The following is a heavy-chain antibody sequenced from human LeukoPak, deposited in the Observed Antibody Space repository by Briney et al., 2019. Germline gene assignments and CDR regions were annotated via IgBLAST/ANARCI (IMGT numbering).Heavy chain of an antibody. Sequence: GGSLRLSCAASGFTVSSNYMSWVRQAPGKGLEWVSVIYSGGSTYYADSVKGRFTISRGNSKNTVYLQMNNVRAEDTAVYYCAKDGAWLRFDDWGQGTLVTVSS. CDR1: GFTVSSNY. D-gene: IGHD5-12*01. J-gene: IGHJ4*02. V-gene: IGHV3-53*01. CDR3: AKDGAWLRFDD. CDR2: IYSGGST.